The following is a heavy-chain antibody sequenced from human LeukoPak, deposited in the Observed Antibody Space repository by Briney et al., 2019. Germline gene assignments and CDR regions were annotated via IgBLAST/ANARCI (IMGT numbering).Heavy chain of an antibody. CDR1: GFTFSSYC. D-gene: IGHD4-11*01. CDR3: ASAPYYYSNCDYGIVV. Sequence: GGSLRLSCAASGFTFSSYCMHWLRQAPGKGLVWVSRINSDGSSTSYADSVKGRFTISRDNAKNTLYLQMNSLRAEDTAVYYCASAPYYYSNCDYGIVVWGQGTTVTVSS. CDR2: INSDGSST. J-gene: IGHJ6*02. V-gene: IGHV3-74*01.